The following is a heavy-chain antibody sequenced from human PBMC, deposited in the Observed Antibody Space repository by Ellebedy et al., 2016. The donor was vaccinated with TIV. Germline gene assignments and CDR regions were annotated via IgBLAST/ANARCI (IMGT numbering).Heavy chain of an antibody. V-gene: IGHV4-59*01. J-gene: IGHJ4*02. CDR1: GGSISGYY. CDR3: ARETTPQPAFDY. D-gene: IGHD1-1*01. CDR2: TYYSVST. Sequence: MPSETLSLTCTVSGGSISGYYWSWIRQPQGKGLEWIGYTYYSVSTNYNPSLKSRVTISVDTSKNQFSLRLTSVTAADPAVYYCARETTPQPAFDYWGQGTLVTVSS.